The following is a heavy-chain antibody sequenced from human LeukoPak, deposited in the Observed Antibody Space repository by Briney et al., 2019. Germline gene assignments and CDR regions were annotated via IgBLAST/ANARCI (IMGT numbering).Heavy chain of an antibody. V-gene: IGHV3-30*02. CDR2: IRYDGSNK. CDR1: GFTFSSYG. CDR3: ARHVAPVDTEQYYDFWSGYRDNWFDP. Sequence: GGSLRLSCAASGFTFSSYGMHWVRQAPGKGLEWVAFIRYDGSNKYYADSVKGRFTISRDNSKNTLYLQMNSLRAEDTAVYYCARHVAPVDTEQYYDFWSGYRDNWFDPWGQGTLVTVSS. J-gene: IGHJ5*02. D-gene: IGHD3-3*01.